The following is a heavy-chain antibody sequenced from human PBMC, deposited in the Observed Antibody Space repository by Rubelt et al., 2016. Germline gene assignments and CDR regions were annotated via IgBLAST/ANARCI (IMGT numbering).Heavy chain of an antibody. CDR3: AKVPIRTVTSTFDY. V-gene: IGHV3-23*01. CDR2: ISGSGGST. CDR1: GFTFSSYA. J-gene: IGHJ4*02. D-gene: IGHD4-17*01. Sequence: EVQLLESGGGLVQPGGSLRLSCAASGFTFSSYAMSWVRQAPGKGLEWVSAISGSGGSTYYADSVKGRFTISRDNSKNTLYLQRNSLGAEDTAVYYCAKVPIRTVTSTFDYWGQGTLVTVSS.